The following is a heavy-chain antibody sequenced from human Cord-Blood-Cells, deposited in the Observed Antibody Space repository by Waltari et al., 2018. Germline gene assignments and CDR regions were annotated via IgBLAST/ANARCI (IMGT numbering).Heavy chain of an antibody. D-gene: IGHD3-3*01. Sequence: QVQLQQWGAGLLKPSETLSLTCAVYGGSFSGYYWSWIRQPPGKGLEWIGEINHSGSTNYNPSLKSRVTISVDTSKNPFSLKLSSVTAADTAVYYCARGGGTSEWYNWFDPWGQGTLVTVSS. V-gene: IGHV4-34*01. J-gene: IGHJ5*02. CDR2: INHSGST. CDR1: GGSFSGYY. CDR3: ARGGGTSEWYNWFDP.